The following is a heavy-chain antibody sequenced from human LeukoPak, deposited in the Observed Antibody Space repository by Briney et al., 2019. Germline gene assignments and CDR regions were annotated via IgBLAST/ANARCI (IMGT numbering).Heavy chain of an antibody. Sequence: PSQTLSLTCTVSGGSISSGSCYWSWIRQHPGKGLESIGYIYYSGITYYNPSLKSRVTISVDTSKKQFSLKLSSVTAADTAVYYCARYYFGSGSYFDYWGQGTLVTVSS. CDR2: IYYSGIT. CDR1: GGSISSGSCY. J-gene: IGHJ4*03. CDR3: ARYYFGSGSYFDY. V-gene: IGHV4-31*03. D-gene: IGHD3-10*01.